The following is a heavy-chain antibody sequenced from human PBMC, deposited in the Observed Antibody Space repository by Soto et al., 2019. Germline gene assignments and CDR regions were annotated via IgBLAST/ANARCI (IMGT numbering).Heavy chain of an antibody. J-gene: IGHJ5*02. CDR1: GGSISSSSYY. CDR2: IYYSGST. Sequence: SETLSLTCTVSGGSISSSSYYWGWIRQPPGKGLEWIGSIYYSGSTYYNPSLKSRVTISVDTSKNQFSLKLSSVTAADTAVYYCARPITMVRGVNNWFDPWGQGTLVTVSS. D-gene: IGHD3-10*01. CDR3: ARPITMVRGVNNWFDP. V-gene: IGHV4-39*01.